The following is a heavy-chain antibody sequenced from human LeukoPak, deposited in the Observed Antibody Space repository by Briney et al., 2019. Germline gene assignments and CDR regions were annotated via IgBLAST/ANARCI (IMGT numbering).Heavy chain of an antibody. J-gene: IGHJ6*03. Sequence: PGGSLRLSCAASGFTFSRYWMSWVRQAPGKGLEWGANIKQDGSEKNYVDSVKGRFTISGDNAKNSLYLQMNSLRAEDTAVYYCARADGIAVARDYYYMDVWGKGTTVTVSS. CDR3: ARADGIAVARDYYYMDV. D-gene: IGHD6-19*01. CDR1: GFTFSRYW. CDR2: IKQDGSEK. V-gene: IGHV3-7*01.